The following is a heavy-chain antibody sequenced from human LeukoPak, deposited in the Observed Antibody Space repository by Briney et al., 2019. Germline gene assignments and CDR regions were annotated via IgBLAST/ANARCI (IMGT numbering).Heavy chain of an antibody. D-gene: IGHD2-2*02. Sequence: SETLSLTCTVSGGSISSYYWSWIRQPPGKGLEWIGEINHSGSTNYNPSLKSRVTISVDTSKNQFSLKLSSVTAADTAVYYCARSGVGYCSSTSCYKYQNWFDPWGQGTLVTVSS. CDR3: ARSGVGYCSSTSCYKYQNWFDP. CDR1: GGSISSYY. V-gene: IGHV4-34*01. CDR2: INHSGST. J-gene: IGHJ5*02.